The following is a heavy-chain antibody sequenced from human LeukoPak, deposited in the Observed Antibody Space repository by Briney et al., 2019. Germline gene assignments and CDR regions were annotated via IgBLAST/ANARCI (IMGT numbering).Heavy chain of an antibody. CDR3: ARNNGMDV. CDR1: GFALGSHW. V-gene: IGHV3-7*03. CDR2: VNRDGSET. Sequence: GGSLRLSCAASGFALGSHWMTWVRQVPGRGPEWVANVNRDGSETYYLDSVKGRFTISKDNAKNSLYLQMNSLRAEDTALYHCARNNGMDVWGQGTTVIVSS. J-gene: IGHJ6*02.